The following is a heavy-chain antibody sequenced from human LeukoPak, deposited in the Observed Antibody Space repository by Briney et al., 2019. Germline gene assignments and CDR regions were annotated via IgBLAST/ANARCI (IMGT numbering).Heavy chain of an antibody. D-gene: IGHD6-19*01. Sequence: SETLSLTCAVYGGSFSGYYWSWIRQPPGKGLEWIGEINHSGSTNYNPSLKSRVTISVDTSKNQFSLKLSSVTAADTAVYYCARDQGSGWYWYFDLRGRGTLVTVSS. J-gene: IGHJ2*01. V-gene: IGHV4-34*01. CDR3: ARDQGSGWYWYFDL. CDR1: GGSFSGYY. CDR2: INHSGST.